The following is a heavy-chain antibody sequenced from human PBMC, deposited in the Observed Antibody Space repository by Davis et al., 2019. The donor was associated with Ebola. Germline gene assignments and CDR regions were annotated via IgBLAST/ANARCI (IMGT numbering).Heavy chain of an antibody. Sequence: GESLKISCAASGFTFSSYAMHWVRQAPGKGLEYVSAISSNGGSTYYANSVKGRFTISRDNSKNTLYLQMNSLRAEDTAVYYCARVKILRQRYWYFDLWGRGTLVTVSS. J-gene: IGHJ2*01. CDR3: ARVKILRQRYWYFDL. CDR2: ISSNGGST. D-gene: IGHD1-1*01. CDR1: GFTFSSYA. V-gene: IGHV3-64*01.